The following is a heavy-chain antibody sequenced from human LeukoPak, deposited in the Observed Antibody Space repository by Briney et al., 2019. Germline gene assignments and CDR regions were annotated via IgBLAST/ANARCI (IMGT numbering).Heavy chain of an antibody. Sequence: PSETLSHTCTVSGGSISSGTNFWTWIRQPAGKGLEWIGRIDSRGSTYYNPSLRSRITISLDTSKNQFSLTLSSVTAADTAMYYCARGNGGSLEFDYWGQGTLVTVSS. CDR2: IDSRGST. D-gene: IGHD2-15*01. CDR3: ARGNGGSLEFDY. CDR1: GGSISSGTNF. V-gene: IGHV4-61*02. J-gene: IGHJ4*02.